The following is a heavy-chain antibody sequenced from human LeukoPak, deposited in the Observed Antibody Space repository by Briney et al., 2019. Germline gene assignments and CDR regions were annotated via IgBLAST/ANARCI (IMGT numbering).Heavy chain of an antibody. CDR1: GYTFTGYY. CDR3: ARHPGTAVYSFDY. V-gene: IGHV1-2*06. J-gene: IGHJ4*02. D-gene: IGHD3-10*01. CDR2: INPNSGGT. Sequence: ASVKVSCKASGYTFTGYYIHWVRQAPGQGLEWMGRINPNSGGTNYAQKFQGRVTMTRDTSISTAYMELSRLRSDDTAVYYCARHPGTAVYSFDYWGQGTLVSVSS.